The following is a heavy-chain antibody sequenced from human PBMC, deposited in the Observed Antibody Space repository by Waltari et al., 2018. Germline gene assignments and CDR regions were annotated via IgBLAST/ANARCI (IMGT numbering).Heavy chain of an antibody. V-gene: IGHV3-53*01. J-gene: IGHJ4*02. CDR3: ARANSVWDISGHYPFDY. CDR1: GFTVSSYY. CDR2: IYTGDSP. Sequence: EVQLVESGGGLIQPGGSLRLSCAASGFTVSSYYMTWLRQLPGKGLECVSIIYTGDSPNYADSVKCRFTISRDNSKNTLYLQMNRLRAEDTAVYYCARANSVWDISGHYPFDYWGLGTLVTVSS. D-gene: IGHD3-22*01.